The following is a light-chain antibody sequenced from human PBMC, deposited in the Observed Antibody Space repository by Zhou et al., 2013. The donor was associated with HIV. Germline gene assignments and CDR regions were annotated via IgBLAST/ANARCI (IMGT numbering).Light chain of an antibody. CDR1: RTIPNNH. J-gene: IGKJ3*01. CDR3: QHRSTWPVT. CDR2: DVS. V-gene: IGKV3-11*01. Sequence: ETVLTQSPGTVSVSSGQKSPSPAGPVRTIPNNHVAWYQQKPGQAPRLVIFDVSNRATGIPDRFSGSGSGTDFTLTISSLEPEDFAVYYCQHRSTWPVTFGPGTQVDIK.